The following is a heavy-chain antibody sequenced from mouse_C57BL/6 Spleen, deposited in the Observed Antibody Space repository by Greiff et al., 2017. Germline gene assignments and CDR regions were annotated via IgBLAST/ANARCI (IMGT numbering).Heavy chain of an antibody. CDR3: ASKGGTTGSFDY. Sequence: EVKLMESGGGLVQPGGSLKLSCAASGFTFSDYYMYWVRQTPEKRLEWVAYISNGGGSTYYPDTVKGRFTISRDNAKNTLYLQMSRLKSEDTAMYYCASKGGTTGSFDYWGQGTTLTVSS. D-gene: IGHD1-1*01. J-gene: IGHJ2*01. V-gene: IGHV5-12*01. CDR2: ISNGGGST. CDR1: GFTFSDYY.